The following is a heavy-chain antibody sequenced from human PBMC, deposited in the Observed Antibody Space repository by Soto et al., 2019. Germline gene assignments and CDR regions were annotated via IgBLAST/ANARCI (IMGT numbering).Heavy chain of an antibody. Sequence: ASVKVSCKASGYTFTSYYMHWVRQAPGQGLEWMGIINPSGGSTSYAQKFQGRVTMTRDTSTSTVYMELSSLRSEDTAVYYCARDLYYYDSSGDAVDIWGQGTMVTVSS. V-gene: IGHV1-46*03. CDR2: INPSGGST. D-gene: IGHD3-22*01. J-gene: IGHJ3*02. CDR3: ARDLYYYDSSGDAVDI. CDR1: GYTFTSYY.